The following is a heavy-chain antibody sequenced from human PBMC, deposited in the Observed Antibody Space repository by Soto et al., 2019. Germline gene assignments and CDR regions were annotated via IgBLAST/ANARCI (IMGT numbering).Heavy chain of an antibody. J-gene: IGHJ4*02. CDR3: ARARADLELQPYYFDY. CDR2: IYYSGST. V-gene: IGHV4-59*01. CDR1: GGSISSYY. Sequence: SETLSLTCTVSGGSISSYYWSWIRQPPGKGLEWIGYIYYSGSTNYNPSLKSRVTISVDTSKNQFSLKLSSVTAADTAVYYCARARADLELQPYYFDYWGQGTLVTVSS. D-gene: IGHD1-7*01.